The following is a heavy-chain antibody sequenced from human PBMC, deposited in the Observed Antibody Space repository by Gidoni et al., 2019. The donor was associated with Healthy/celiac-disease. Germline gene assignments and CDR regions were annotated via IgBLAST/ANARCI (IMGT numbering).Heavy chain of an antibody. CDR2: ISPIFGTA. CDR3: ARVSGYYGMDV. Sequence: QVQLVQSGDEVKKPGSSVTVSCTASGGTFSSYAISWVRQASGQGREWMGGISPIFGTANYAQKFQGRVTITADESTSTAYMELSSLRSEDTAVYYCARVSGYYGMDVWGQGTTVTVSS. J-gene: IGHJ6*02. V-gene: IGHV1-69*01. CDR1: GGTFSSYA.